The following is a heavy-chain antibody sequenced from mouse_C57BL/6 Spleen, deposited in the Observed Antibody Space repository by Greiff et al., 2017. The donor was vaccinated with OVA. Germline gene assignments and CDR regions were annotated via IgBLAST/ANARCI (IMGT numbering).Heavy chain of an antibody. V-gene: IGHV6-3*01. CDR1: GFTFSNYW. CDR2: IRLKSDNYAT. CDR3: TYDYDDWYAMDY. Sequence: EVKVEESGGGLVQPGGSMKLSCVASGFTFSNYWMNWVRQSPEKGLEWVAQIRLKSDNYATHYAESVKGRFTISRDDSKSSVYLQMNNLRAEDTGIYYCTYDYDDWYAMDYWGQGTSVTVSS. J-gene: IGHJ4*01. D-gene: IGHD2-4*01.